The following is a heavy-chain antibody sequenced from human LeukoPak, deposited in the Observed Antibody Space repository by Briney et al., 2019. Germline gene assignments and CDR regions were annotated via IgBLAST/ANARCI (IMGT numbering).Heavy chain of an antibody. V-gene: IGHV4-59*01. CDR2: IYYSGST. Sequence: SETLSLTCTVSGGSISSYYWSWIRQPPGKGLEWIGYIYYSGSTNYNPSLKSRVTISVDTSKNQFSLKLSSVTAADTAVYYCAREDDGAAFDIWGQGTMVTVSS. CDR3: AREDDGAAFDI. CDR1: GGSISSYY. D-gene: IGHD4/OR15-4a*01. J-gene: IGHJ3*02.